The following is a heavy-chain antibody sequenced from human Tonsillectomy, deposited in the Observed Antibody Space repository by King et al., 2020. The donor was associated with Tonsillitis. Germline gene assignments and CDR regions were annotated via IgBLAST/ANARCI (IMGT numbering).Heavy chain of an antibody. CDR2: ISAYSGNT. D-gene: IGHD6-13*01. Sequence: VQLVESGAEVKKPGASVKVSCTASGYTFTSYGISWVRQAPGQGLEWMGWISAYSGNTNYAQRLQGRVSMTTDISTSTAYMELRSLTSDDTAVYYCMREGSSRTNFAFDIWGQGTMVTVSS. CDR1: GYTFTSYG. J-gene: IGHJ3*02. CDR3: MREGSSRTNFAFDI. V-gene: IGHV1-18*04.